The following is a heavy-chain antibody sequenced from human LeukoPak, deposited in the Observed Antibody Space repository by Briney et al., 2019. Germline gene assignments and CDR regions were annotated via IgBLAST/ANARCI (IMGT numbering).Heavy chain of an antibody. CDR1: GGSFSGYY. J-gene: IGHJ6*02. CDR2: INHSGST. CDR3: ASLLYYYGMDV. V-gene: IGHV4-34*01. Sequence: PSETLSLTCAVYGGSFSGYYWSWIRQPPGKGLEWIGEINHSGSTNYNPSLKSRVTISVDTSKSQFSLKLSSVTAADTAVYYCASLLYYYGMDVWGQGTTVTVSS. D-gene: IGHD2-15*01.